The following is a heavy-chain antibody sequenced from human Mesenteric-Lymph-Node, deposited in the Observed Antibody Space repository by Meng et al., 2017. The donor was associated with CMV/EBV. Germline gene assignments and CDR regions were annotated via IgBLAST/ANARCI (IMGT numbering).Heavy chain of an antibody. Sequence: LSLACSGYGCSFSGYYLSWIRQPPGKGLEWIGEINHSGSTTYNPSLKSRVTISVDTSKNQFSLKLSSVTAADTAVYYCARYSAKTFDYWGQGTLVTVSS. CDR1: GCSFSGYY. D-gene: IGHD2-15*01. J-gene: IGHJ4*02. V-gene: IGHV4-34*01. CDR2: INHSGST. CDR3: ARYSAKTFDY.